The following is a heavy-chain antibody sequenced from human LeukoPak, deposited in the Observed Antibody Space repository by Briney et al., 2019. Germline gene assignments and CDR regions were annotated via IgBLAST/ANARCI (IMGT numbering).Heavy chain of an antibody. CDR3: AREYIVGATSYDY. CDR2: IKQDGSEK. CDR1: GFTFSSYA. J-gene: IGHJ4*02. D-gene: IGHD1-26*01. V-gene: IGHV3-7*03. Sequence: PGGSLRLSCAASGFTFSSYAMSWVRQAPGKGLEWVARIKQDGSEKKYVDSVKGRFTISRDNSKNSLYLQMNSLRAEDTAVYYCAREYIVGATSYDYWGQGTLVTVSS.